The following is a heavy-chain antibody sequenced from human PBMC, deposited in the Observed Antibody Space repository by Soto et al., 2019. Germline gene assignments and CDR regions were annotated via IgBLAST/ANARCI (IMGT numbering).Heavy chain of an antibody. CDR3: ARERPRGYYDSSGPFDY. V-gene: IGHV4-31*03. D-gene: IGHD3-22*01. J-gene: IGHJ4*02. CDR2: IYYSGST. Sequence: LSLTCTVSGGSISSGGYYWSWIRQHPGKGLEWIGYIYYSGSTYYNPSLKSRVTISVDTSKNQFSLKLSSVTAADTAVYYCARERPRGYYDSSGPFDYWGQGTLVTVSS. CDR1: GGSISSGGYY.